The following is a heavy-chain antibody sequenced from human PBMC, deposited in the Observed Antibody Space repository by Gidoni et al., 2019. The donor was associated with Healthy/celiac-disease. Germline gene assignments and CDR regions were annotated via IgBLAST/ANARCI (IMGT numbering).Heavy chain of an antibody. CDR2: INPSGGST. J-gene: IGHJ6*03. CDR3: ARDWGLLPYYYYYMDV. D-gene: IGHD1-26*01. CDR1: GSTFTSYY. V-gene: IGHV1-46*01. Sequence: QVQLVQSGAEVKKPGASVKDSCKASGSTFTSYYMHWVRQAPGQGLEWMGIINPSGGSTSYAQKFQGRVTMTRDTSTSTVYMELSSLRSEDTAVYYCARDWGLLPYYYYYMDVWGKGTTVTVSS.